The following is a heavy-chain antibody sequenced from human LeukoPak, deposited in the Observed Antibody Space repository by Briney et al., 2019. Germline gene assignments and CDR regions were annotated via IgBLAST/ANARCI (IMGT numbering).Heavy chain of an antibody. CDR1: GFTFSSYG. CDR3: AKSDWFDP. J-gene: IGHJ5*02. V-gene: IGHV3-30*18. CDR2: ISYDGSNK. Sequence: PGRSLRLSCAASGFTFSSYGMHWVRQAPGKGLEWVAVISYDGSNKYYADSVKGRFTISRDNSKSTLYLQMNSLRAEDTAVYYCAKSDWFDPWGQGTLVTVSS.